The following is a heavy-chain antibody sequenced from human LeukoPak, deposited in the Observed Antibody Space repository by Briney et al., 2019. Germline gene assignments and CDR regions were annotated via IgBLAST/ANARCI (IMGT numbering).Heavy chain of an antibody. CDR1: GGSISSYY. CDR3: ARQGSTSPRYYYYYMDV. CDR2: IYYSGST. D-gene: IGHD2-2*01. V-gene: IGHV4-59*08. J-gene: IGHJ6*03. Sequence: TSETLSLTCTVSGGSISSYYWSWIRQPPGKGLEWIGYIYYSGSTNYNPSLKSRVTISVDTSKNQFSLKLRSVTAADTAVYYCARQGSTSPRYYYYYMDVWGKGTTVTVSS.